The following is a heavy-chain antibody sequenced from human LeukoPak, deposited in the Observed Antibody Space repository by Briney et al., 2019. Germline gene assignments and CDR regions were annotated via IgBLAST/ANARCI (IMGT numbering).Heavy chain of an antibody. J-gene: IGHJ4*02. CDR2: ISGSSMYI. CDR3: ARSGCSGGSCYGVFDY. V-gene: IGHV3-21*01. Sequence: PGGSLRLSCAASGFTFSSYTMNWVRQAPGKGLEWVSSISGSSMYIYYADSAKGRFTISRDNAKNSLYLRMNSLRAEGTAVYYCARSGCSGGSCYGVFDYWGQGTLVTVSS. CDR1: GFTFSSYT. D-gene: IGHD2-15*01.